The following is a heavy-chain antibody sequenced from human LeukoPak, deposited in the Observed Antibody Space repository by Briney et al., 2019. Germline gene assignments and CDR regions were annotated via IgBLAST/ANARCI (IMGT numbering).Heavy chain of an antibody. V-gene: IGHV3-23*01. CDR1: GFTFSSYA. J-gene: IGHJ4*02. Sequence: AGGSLRLTCAASGFTFSSYAMSWVRQPPGKGREWVSAISGSGGSTYYADSVKGRFTISRDNSKNTLYLQMNSLRAEDTAVYYCVKGRGYSMVLDYWGQGTLVTVSS. D-gene: IGHD5-18*01. CDR2: ISGSGGST. CDR3: VKGRGYSMVLDY.